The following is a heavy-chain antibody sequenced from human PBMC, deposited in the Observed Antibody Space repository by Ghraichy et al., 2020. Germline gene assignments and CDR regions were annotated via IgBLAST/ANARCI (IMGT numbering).Heavy chain of an antibody. CDR1: GGTFSSYA. Sequence: SVKVSCKASGGTFSSYAISWVRQAPGQGLEWMGGIIPIFGTANYAQKFQGRVTITADESTSTAYMELSSLRSEDTAVYYCAREGPTYYYDSSGYYRFDYWGQGTLVTVSS. D-gene: IGHD3-22*01. CDR3: AREGPTYYYDSSGYYRFDY. V-gene: IGHV1-69*13. CDR2: IIPIFGTA. J-gene: IGHJ4*02.